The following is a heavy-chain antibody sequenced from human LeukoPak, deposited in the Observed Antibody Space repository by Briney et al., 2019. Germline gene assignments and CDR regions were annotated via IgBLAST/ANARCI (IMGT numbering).Heavy chain of an antibody. CDR2: INPNSGGT. CDR3: ARDWLGSSGCSGY. CDR1: GYTFTGYY. V-gene: IGHV1-2*02. J-gene: IGHJ4*02. D-gene: IGHD6-19*01. Sequence: ASVKVSCKASGYTFTGYYMHWVRQAPGQGLEWMGWINPNSGGTNYAQKFQGRVTMTRDTSISTAYMELSRLTSDDTAVYYCARDWLGSSGCSGYWGQGTLVTVSS.